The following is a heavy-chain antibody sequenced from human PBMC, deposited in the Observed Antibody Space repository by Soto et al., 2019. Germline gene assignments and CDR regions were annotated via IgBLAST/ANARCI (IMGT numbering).Heavy chain of an antibody. V-gene: IGHV3-30*18. CDR1: GFTFSSYG. CDR3: AKETYSGPLDY. D-gene: IGHD2-15*01. J-gene: IGHJ4*02. CDR2: ISYDGSNT. Sequence: QVQLVESGGGVVQPGRSLRLSCAASGFTFSSYGMHWVRQAPGKGLEWVAVISYDGSNTYYADSVKGRFTISRDNSKNTLYLQMNSLIAEYKAVYYCAKETYSGPLDYWGQGTLVTVSS.